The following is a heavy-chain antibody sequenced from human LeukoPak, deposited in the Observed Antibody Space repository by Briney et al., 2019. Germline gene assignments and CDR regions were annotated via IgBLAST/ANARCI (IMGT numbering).Heavy chain of an antibody. CDR3: ARAADSSGYYGVLDY. Sequence: SETLSLTCTVSGGSISSGGYYWSWIRQHPGKGLEWIGYIYYSGSTYYNPSLKSRVTISVDTSKNQFSLKLSSVTAADTAVYYCARAADSSGYYGVLDYWGQGTLVTVSS. CDR2: IYYSGST. V-gene: IGHV4-31*03. D-gene: IGHD3-22*01. J-gene: IGHJ4*02. CDR1: GGSISSGGYY.